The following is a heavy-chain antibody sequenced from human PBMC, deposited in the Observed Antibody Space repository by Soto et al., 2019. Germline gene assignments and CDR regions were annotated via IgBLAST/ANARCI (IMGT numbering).Heavy chain of an antibody. CDR3: ARVVVLGYCSGGSCPSFDWYFDL. D-gene: IGHD2-15*01. V-gene: IGHV3-66*01. CDR2: IYSGGST. J-gene: IGHJ2*01. Sequence: EVQLVESGGGLVQPGGSLRLSCAASGFTVSSNYMSWVRQAPGKGLEWVSVIYSGGSTYYADSMKGRFTISRDNSKNTLYLQMNSLRAEDTAVYYCARVVVLGYCSGGSCPSFDWYFDLWGRGTLVTVSS. CDR1: GFTVSSNY.